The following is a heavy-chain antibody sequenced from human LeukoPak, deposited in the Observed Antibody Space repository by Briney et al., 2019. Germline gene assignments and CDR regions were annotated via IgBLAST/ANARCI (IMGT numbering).Heavy chain of an antibody. V-gene: IGHV3-23*01. J-gene: IGHJ4*02. CDR2: ISCSGGST. CDR3: AKDSCITGTD. D-gene: IGHD1-20*01. Sequence: PGGSLRLSCAASGFTFNSYAMHWVRQAPGKGLEWVSAISCSGGSTCYADSVKGRFTISRDNSKNSLYLQMNSLRAEDTAVYYWAKDSCITGTDWGQGTLVTVSS. CDR1: GFTFNSYA.